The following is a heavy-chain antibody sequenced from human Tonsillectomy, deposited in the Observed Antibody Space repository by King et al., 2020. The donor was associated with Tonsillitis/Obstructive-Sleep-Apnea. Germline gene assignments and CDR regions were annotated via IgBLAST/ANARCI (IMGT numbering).Heavy chain of an antibody. CDR3: ARDRGSDWDFDY. J-gene: IGHJ4*02. Sequence: VQLVQSGGGVVQPGRSLRLSCAASGFTFSNYVLHWVRQAPGKGLEWVAVIWDDGSNKNYGESVKGRFTISRDNSKNTLYLQMNSLRAEDTAVYYCARDRGSDWDFDYWGQGTLVTVSS. CDR1: GFTFSNYV. V-gene: IGHV3-33*01. CDR2: IWDDGSNK. D-gene: IGHD6-19*01.